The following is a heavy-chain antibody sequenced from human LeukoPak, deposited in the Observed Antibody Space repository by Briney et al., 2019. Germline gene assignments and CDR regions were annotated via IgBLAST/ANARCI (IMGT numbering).Heavy chain of an antibody. CDR2: ITASGTAM. D-gene: IGHD1-26*01. V-gene: IGHV3-48*02. CDR3: ASSGSYRFDY. CDR1: GFTFSSYS. Sequence: GGSLRLSCAASGFTFSSYSMNWVRQAPGKGLEWVSHITASGTAMFYADSVKGRFTISRDNAKNSLYLQMNSPRDEDTAVYYCASSGSYRFDYWGQGTLVTVSS. J-gene: IGHJ4*02.